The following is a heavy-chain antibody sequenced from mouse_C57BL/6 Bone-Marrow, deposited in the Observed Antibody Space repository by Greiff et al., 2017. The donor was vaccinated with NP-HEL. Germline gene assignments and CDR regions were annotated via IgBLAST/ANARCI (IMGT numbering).Heavy chain of an antibody. CDR2: ISSGSSTI. CDR3: ARGGSSYPYWYFDV. D-gene: IGHD1-1*01. J-gene: IGHJ1*03. Sequence: EVKLQESGGGLVKPGGSLKLSCAASGFTFSDYGMHWVRQAPEKGLEWVAYISSGSSTIYYADTVKGRFTISRDNAKNTLFLQMTSLRSEDTAMYYCARGGSSYPYWYFDVWGTGTTVTVSS. V-gene: IGHV5-17*01. CDR1: GFTFSDYG.